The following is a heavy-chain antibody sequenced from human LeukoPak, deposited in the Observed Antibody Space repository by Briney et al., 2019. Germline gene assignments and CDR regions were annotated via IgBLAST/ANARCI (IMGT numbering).Heavy chain of an antibody. Sequence: SVKVSCKASGGTFSSYAISWVRQAPGQGLEWMGGIIPIFGTANYAQKFQGRVTITADESTSTAYMELGSLRSEDTAVYYCASSDYDSSGYRDFDYWGQGTLVTVSS. J-gene: IGHJ4*02. CDR2: IIPIFGTA. CDR3: ASSDYDSSGYRDFDY. D-gene: IGHD3-22*01. CDR1: GGTFSSYA. V-gene: IGHV1-69*13.